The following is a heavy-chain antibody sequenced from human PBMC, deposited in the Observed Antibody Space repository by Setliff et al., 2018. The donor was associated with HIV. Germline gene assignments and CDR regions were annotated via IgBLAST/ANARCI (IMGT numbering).Heavy chain of an antibody. Sequence: GESLKISCAASGFTFSHYAMTWVRQAPGKGLEWVSAISGSGDSTYYADSVNGRFTISRDNSRNTVFLQMNSLSGEDTAVYYCARVPSDSMYFDFWGHGTQVTVSS. CDR3: ARVPSDSMYFDF. V-gene: IGHV3-23*01. D-gene: IGHD6-6*01. CDR1: GFTFSHYA. J-gene: IGHJ4*01. CDR2: ISGSGDST.